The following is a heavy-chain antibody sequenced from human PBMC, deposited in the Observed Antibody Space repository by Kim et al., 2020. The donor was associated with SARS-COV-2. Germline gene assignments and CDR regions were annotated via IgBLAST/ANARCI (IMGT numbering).Heavy chain of an antibody. D-gene: IGHD2-15*01. CDR1: GFTFSSYS. CDR2: ISSSSSTI. CDR3: ARDTPRYCSGGSCYSYYYYGMDV. V-gene: IGHV3-48*02. J-gene: IGHJ6*02. Sequence: GGSLRLSCAASGFTFSSYSMNWVRQAPGKGLEWVSYISSSSSTIYYADSVKGRFTISRDNAKNSMYLQMNSLRDEDTAVYYCARDTPRYCSGGSCYSYYYYGMDVWGQGTTVTVSS.